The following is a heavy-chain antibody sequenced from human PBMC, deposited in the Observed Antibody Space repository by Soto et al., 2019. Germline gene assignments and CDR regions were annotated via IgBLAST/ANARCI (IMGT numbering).Heavy chain of an antibody. Sequence: QVQLQESGPRLVKPSQTLSLTCTVSNGSISNDKFFWAWVRQRPGKGLEWIGYIYHSGSTYYNPSLQSLLTISIDTSKSQFSLKLTSVTAADTAVYYCARAATMPSAWRGLDVWGQGTTVTVSS. CDR2: IYHSGST. CDR1: NGSISNDKFF. D-gene: IGHD2-2*01. V-gene: IGHV4-31*01. J-gene: IGHJ6*02. CDR3: ARAATMPSAWRGLDV.